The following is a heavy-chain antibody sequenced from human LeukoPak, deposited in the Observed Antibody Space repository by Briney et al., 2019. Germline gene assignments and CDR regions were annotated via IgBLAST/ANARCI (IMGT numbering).Heavy chain of an antibody. CDR3: ARVPSGGSRYFDY. V-gene: IGHV4-59*01. D-gene: IGHD6-19*01. Sequence: SETLSLTCTVSGGSISSSYWGWFRQPPGKGLEWIGYIYYSESTNYNPSLKSRVTISLDTSKNQFSLKPSSVTAADTAVYYCARVPSGGSRYFDYWGQGTLVTVSS. J-gene: IGHJ4*02. CDR2: IYYSEST. CDR1: GGSISSSY.